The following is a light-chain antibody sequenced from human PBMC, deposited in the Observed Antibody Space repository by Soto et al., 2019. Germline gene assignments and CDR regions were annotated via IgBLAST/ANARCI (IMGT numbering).Light chain of an antibody. CDR1: QGISSW. Sequence: DIQMTQSPSSVSASVGDRVTITCRASQGISSWLAWSQQKPEKAPKLVIYDASSLQSGVPSRFSGSGSGTDFTLTISSLEPEDFAVYYCQQRSNWWTFGQGTKVDIK. CDR3: QQRSNWWT. V-gene: IGKV1-12*01. CDR2: DAS. J-gene: IGKJ1*01.